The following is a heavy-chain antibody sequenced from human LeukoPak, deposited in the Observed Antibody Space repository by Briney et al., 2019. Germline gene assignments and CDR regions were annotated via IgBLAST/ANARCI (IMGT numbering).Heavy chain of an antibody. CDR1: GGSFSGYY. V-gene: IGHV4-34*01. D-gene: IGHD5-18*01. Sequence: SETLSLTCAVYGGSFSGYYWSWIRQPPGKGLEWIGEINHSGSTNYNPSLKSRVTISVDTSKNQFSLKLSSVTAADTAVHYCARGLIRGYSYADDYWGQGTLVTVSS. J-gene: IGHJ4*02. CDR2: INHSGST. CDR3: ARGLIRGYSYADDY.